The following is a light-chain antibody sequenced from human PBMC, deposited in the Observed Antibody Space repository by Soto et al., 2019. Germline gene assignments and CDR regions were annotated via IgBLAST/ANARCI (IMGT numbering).Light chain of an antibody. CDR1: QSVRSNY. CDR2: AAS. V-gene: IGKV3-20*01. Sequence: EIVLTQSPGTLSLSPGERATLSRRASQSVRSNYLAWYQQKPGQAPRLLIYAASDRATGIPGRFSGGGSGTDFTLTISRLEPEDFAVYFCQQYGSSPPTTFGGGTKVEIK. J-gene: IGKJ4*01. CDR3: QQYGSSPPTT.